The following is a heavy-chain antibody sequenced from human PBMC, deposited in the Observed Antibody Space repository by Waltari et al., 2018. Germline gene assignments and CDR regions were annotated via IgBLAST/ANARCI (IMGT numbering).Heavy chain of an antibody. CDR2: INHSGST. CDR3: ARGRYCSSTSCYYYYYGMDV. V-gene: IGHV4-34*01. CDR1: GGSFSGYY. J-gene: IGHJ6*02. D-gene: IGHD2-2*01. Sequence: QVQLQQWGAGLLKPSETLSLTCAVYGGSFSGYYWRWIRQPPGKGREWIGEINHSGSTNYNPSLKSRVTISVDTSKNQFSLKLSSVTAADTAVYYCARGRYCSSTSCYYYYYGMDVWGQGTTVTVSS.